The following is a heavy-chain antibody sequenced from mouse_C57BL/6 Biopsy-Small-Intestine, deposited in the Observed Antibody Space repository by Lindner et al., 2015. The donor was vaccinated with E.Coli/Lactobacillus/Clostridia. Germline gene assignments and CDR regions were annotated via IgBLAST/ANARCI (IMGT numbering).Heavy chain of an antibody. V-gene: IGHV1-81*01. D-gene: IGHD1-2*01. CDR3: TRGGSYGDYGYFDY. Sequence: SVKVSCKTSGYTFTTYGISWVRQAPGQGLEWMGWISGHNGNTNYAPKLQGRVTMTTDTSTSTGYMELRSLTSDDTAVYFCTRGGSYGDYGYFDYWGQGALVTVSS. J-gene: IGHJ4*01. CDR1: GYTFTTYG. CDR2: ISGHNGNT.